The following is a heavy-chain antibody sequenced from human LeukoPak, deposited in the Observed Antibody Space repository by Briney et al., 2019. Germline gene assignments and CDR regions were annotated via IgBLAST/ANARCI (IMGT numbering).Heavy chain of an antibody. CDR1: GFTFSNYV. CDR2: ISYDETTK. J-gene: IGHJ3*02. Sequence: GGSLRLSCAASGFTFSNYVTHWVRQPPGKGLEWVAVISYDETTKYYADSVKGRFTISRDNSKNTLYFQMNSLRAEDTAVYYCARDAEGIDAFDIWGQGTMVTVSS. CDR3: ARDAEGIDAFDI. V-gene: IGHV3-30*03.